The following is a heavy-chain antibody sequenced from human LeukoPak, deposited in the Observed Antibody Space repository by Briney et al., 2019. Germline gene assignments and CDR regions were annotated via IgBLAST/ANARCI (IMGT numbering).Heavy chain of an antibody. J-gene: IGHJ4*02. CDR3: ARGGYSYGLALWY. CDR2: ISSSSSYI. CDR1: GFTFSSYS. Sequence: PGGSLRLSCAASGFTFSSYSMNWVRQAPGKGLEWVSSISSSSSYIYHADSVKGRFTISRDNAKNSLYLQMNSLRAEDTAVYYCARGGYSYGLALWYWGQGTLVTVSS. D-gene: IGHD5-18*01. V-gene: IGHV3-21*01.